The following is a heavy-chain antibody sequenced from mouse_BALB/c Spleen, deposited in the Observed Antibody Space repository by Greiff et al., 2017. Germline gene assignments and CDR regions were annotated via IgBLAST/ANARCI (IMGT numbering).Heavy chain of an antibody. D-gene: IGHD2-3*01. CDR2: IYPGNVNT. CDR1: GYTFTSYY. V-gene: IGHV1S56*01. J-gene: IGHJ2*01. CDR3: ARCRDGYYDY. Sequence: VQLQQSGPELVKPGASVRISCKASGYTFTSYYIHWVKQRPGQGLEWIGWIYPGNVNTKYNEKFKGKATLTADKSSSTAYMQLSSLTSEDSEVYICARCRDGYYDYWGQGTTLTVSS.